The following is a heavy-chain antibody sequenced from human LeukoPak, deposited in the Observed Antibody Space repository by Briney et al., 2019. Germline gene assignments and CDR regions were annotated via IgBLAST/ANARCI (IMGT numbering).Heavy chain of an antibody. D-gene: IGHD6-13*01. CDR2: INSDGSST. CDR3: ARSPPWYSSSWGIDY. J-gene: IGHJ4*02. CDR1: GFTFSSYW. Sequence: GGSLRLSCAASGFTFSSYWMHWVRQAPGKGLVWVSRINSDGSSTSYADSVKGRFTISRDNAKNTLYLQMNSLRADDTAVYYCARSPPWYSSSWGIDYWGQGTLVTVSS. V-gene: IGHV3-74*01.